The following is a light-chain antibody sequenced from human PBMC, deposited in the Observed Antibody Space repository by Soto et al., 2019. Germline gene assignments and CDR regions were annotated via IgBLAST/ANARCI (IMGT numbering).Light chain of an antibody. Sequence: QPVLTQPPSASGTLGQRVTISCSGSSSNIGSNYVYWYQQLPGTAPKLLIYRNDQRPSGVPDRFSGSKSGTSASLAISGLRSDDEADYYCAAWDDSLSGVVFGGGTKVTVL. CDR3: AAWDDSLSGVV. J-gene: IGLJ3*02. V-gene: IGLV1-47*01. CDR2: RND. CDR1: SSNIGSNY.